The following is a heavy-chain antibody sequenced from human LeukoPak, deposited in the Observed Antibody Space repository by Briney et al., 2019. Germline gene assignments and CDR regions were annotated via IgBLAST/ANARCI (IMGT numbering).Heavy chain of an antibody. Sequence: ASVKVSCKASGYTFTSYGISWVRQAPGQGLEWMGWISAYNGNTNYAQKLQGRVTMTTDTSTSTAYMELRSLRAEDTAVYYCAREEAGTTGTTDFDYWGQGTLVTVSS. CDR3: AREEAGTTGTTDFDY. CDR1: GYTFTSYG. CDR2: ISAYNGNT. D-gene: IGHD1-1*01. V-gene: IGHV1-18*01. J-gene: IGHJ4*02.